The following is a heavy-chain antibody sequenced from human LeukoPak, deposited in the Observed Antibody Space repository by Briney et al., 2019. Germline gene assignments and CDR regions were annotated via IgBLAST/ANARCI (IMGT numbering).Heavy chain of an antibody. J-gene: IGHJ4*02. Sequence: ASVKVSCKASGGTFSSYAISWVRQAPGQGLEWMGGIIPIFGTANYAQKFQGRVTITTDESTSTAYMELSSLRSEDTAVYYCASSVPPFDFWSGYEHTAFGYWGQGTLVTVSS. CDR2: IIPIFGTA. CDR1: GGTFSSYA. V-gene: IGHV1-69*05. CDR3: ASSVPPFDFWSGYEHTAFGY. D-gene: IGHD3-3*01.